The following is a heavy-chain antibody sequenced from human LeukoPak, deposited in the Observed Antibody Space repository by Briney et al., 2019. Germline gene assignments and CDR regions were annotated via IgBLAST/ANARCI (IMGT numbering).Heavy chain of an antibody. J-gene: IGHJ4*02. CDR3: ARRFYDSSLDY. Sequence: PSETLSLTCTVSGGSISSYYWSWIRQPPGKGLEWIGYIYYSGSTNYSPSLKSRVTISVDTSKNQFSLKLSSVTAADTAVYYCARRFYDSSLDYWGQGTLVTVSS. D-gene: IGHD3-22*01. CDR1: GGSISSYY. V-gene: IGHV4-59*01. CDR2: IYYSGST.